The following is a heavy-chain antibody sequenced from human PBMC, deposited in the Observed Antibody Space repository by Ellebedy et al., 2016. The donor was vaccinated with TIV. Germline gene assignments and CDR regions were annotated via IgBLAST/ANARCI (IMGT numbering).Heavy chain of an antibody. V-gene: IGHV3-73*01. CDR2: IRSKANSYAT. Sequence: GESLKISCAASGFTFSGSAMHWVRQASGKGLEWVGRIRSKANSYATAYAASVKGRFTISRDNAKNTLYLQMNSLRAEDTAVYYCAKRMIRITMIVVVSGIDYWGQGTLVTVSS. CDR3: AKRMIRITMIVVVSGIDY. D-gene: IGHD3-22*01. CDR1: GFTFSGSA. J-gene: IGHJ4*02.